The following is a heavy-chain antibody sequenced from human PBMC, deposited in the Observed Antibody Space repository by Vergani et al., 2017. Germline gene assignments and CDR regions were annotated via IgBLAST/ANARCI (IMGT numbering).Heavy chain of an antibody. J-gene: IGHJ5*02. D-gene: IGHD2-2*01. CDR2: ISGHDHRT. CDR1: GFRFREHG. V-gene: IGHV3-23*01. Sequence: EVQLLESGGGSVQPGESLRLSCVASGFRFREHGMNWVRQAPGKGLEWVSGISGHDHRTLYADSVKGRFIISRDDSKNTLYLQMNSLRAEDTAVYYCAREAYCSSTSCRRGWFDPWGQGTLVTVSS. CDR3: AREAYCSSTSCRRGWFDP.